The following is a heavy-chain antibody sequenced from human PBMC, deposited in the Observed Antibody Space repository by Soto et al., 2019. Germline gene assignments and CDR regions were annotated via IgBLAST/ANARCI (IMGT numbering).Heavy chain of an antibody. CDR2: IGAYNGDT. J-gene: IGHJ4*02. Sequence: GASVKVSCKASGYTFAIYGINWVRQAPGQGLEWMGWIGAYNGDTDYAQTLQGRVTMTTDTSTSTGYMELRSLRSDDTAVYYCARGTGTTSEGSLFDYWGQGTLVTVS. V-gene: IGHV1-18*01. D-gene: IGHD1-1*01. CDR1: GYTFAIYG. CDR3: ARGTGTTSEGSLFDY.